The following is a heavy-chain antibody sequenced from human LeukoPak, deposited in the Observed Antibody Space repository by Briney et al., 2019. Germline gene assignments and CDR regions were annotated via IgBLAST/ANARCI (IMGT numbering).Heavy chain of an antibody. J-gene: IGHJ4*02. CDR1: GFTFSTYA. CDR2: INSDGSRT. D-gene: IGHD4-11*01. V-gene: IGHV3-74*01. Sequence: PGRSLRLSCAASGFTFSTYAMHWVRQAPGKGLMWVSRINSDGSRTTYADSVRGRFTISRDNAKSTLYLQMNSLRAEDTAVYYCARVRDDYTYFDCWGQGTLVTVSS. CDR3: ARVRDDYTYFDC.